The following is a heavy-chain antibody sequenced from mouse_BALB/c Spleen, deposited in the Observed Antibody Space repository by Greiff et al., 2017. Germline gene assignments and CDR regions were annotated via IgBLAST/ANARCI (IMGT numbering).Heavy chain of an antibody. D-gene: IGHD1-1*01. J-gene: IGHJ4*01. CDR3: ARSGDYYGSSLDYYAMDY. Sequence: EVKVVESGGGLVKPGGSLKLSCAASGFTFSSYAMSWVRQTPEKRLEWVASISSGGSTYYPDSVKGRFTISRDNARNILYLQMSSLRSEDTAMYYCARSGDYYGSSLDYYAMDYWGQGTSVTVSS. CDR1: GFTFSSYA. V-gene: IGHV5-6-5*01. CDR2: ISSGGST.